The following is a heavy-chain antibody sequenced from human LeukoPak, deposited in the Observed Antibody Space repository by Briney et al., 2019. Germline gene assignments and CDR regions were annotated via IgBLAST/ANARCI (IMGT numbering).Heavy chain of an antibody. CDR2: IRYDGSNK. V-gene: IGHV3-30*02. D-gene: IGHD6-13*01. CDR3: AKGLHSSSWNDAFDI. J-gene: IGHJ3*02. Sequence: PGGSLRLSCAASGFTFSSYTMHWVRQAPGKGLEWVAFIRYDGSNKYYADSVKGRFTISRDNSQNTLYLQMNSLRVEDTAMYYCAKGLHSSSWNDAFDIWGQGTVVTVSS. CDR1: GFTFSSYT.